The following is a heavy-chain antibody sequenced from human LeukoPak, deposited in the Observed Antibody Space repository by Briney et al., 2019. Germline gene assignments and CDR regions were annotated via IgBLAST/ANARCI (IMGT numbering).Heavy chain of an antibody. CDR3: ARHSGWYDY. CDR2: IYYSGST. Sequence: SETLSLTCTVSGGSISSSSYYWGWIRQPPGKGLEWIGSIYYSGSTYYNPSLKSRVTISVDTSKNQFSLKLSSVTAADTAVYYCARHSGWYDYWGQGTLVTVSS. J-gene: IGHJ4*02. V-gene: IGHV4-39*01. D-gene: IGHD6-19*01. CDR1: GGSISSSSYY.